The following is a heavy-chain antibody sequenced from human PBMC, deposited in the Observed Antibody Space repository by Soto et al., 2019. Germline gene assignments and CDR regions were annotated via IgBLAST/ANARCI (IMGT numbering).Heavy chain of an antibody. J-gene: IGHJ4*02. CDR2: IYTVGST. Sequence: QVQLQESGPRLVKPSETLSLTCTVSGGSLNNYYWSWIRQPAGKGLEWIGRIYTVGSTNYNPSLKSRVTMSIATSKNQFSLRLTSVTAADTAVYYCARSPLTHSYAQFDSWGQGSLVTVSS. D-gene: IGHD3-16*01. CDR1: GGSLNNYY. CDR3: ARSPLTHSYAQFDS. V-gene: IGHV4-4*07.